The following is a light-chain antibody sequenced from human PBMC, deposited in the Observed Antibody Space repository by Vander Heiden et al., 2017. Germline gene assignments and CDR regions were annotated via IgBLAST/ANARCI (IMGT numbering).Light chain of an antibody. Sequence: TARITCSGDALPKQYAYWYQQKPGQAPVLVIYKDSERPSGIPERLSGSSSGTTVTLTISGVQAEDEADYYCQSADSSGTYVVFGGGTKLTVL. J-gene: IGLJ2*01. V-gene: IGLV3-25*03. CDR1: ALPKQY. CDR3: QSADSSGTYVV. CDR2: KDS.